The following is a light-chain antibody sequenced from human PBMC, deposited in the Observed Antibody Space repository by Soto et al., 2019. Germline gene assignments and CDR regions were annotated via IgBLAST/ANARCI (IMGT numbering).Light chain of an antibody. CDR3: QQRRQWPPKT. Sequence: EILLTQSPVTLSLSPGQRATLSCRASQSISTYLAWYQVKPAQAPRRLIYDASSRATGVPARFSGSGSGTDFSLTIGSLEPEGVAVYYCQQRRQWPPKTVGPGTRLEIK. J-gene: IGKJ5*01. CDR1: QSISTY. CDR2: DAS. V-gene: IGKV3-11*01.